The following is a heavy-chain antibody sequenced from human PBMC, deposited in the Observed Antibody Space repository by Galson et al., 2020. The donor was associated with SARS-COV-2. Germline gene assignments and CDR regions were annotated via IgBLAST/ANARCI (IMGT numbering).Heavy chain of an antibody. Sequence: GESLKISCATSGFDFSAYSMNWVRQAPGKGLEWVSSISRLSNDIYYADSVKGRFTISRDNANKSVYRHLNSLRAEDTAVYYCVRSRVGETFDSWGQGILVTVSS. J-gene: IGHJ4*02. CDR2: ISRLSNDI. V-gene: IGHV3-21*01. D-gene: IGHD3-16*01. CDR3: VRSRVGETFDS. CDR1: GFDFSAYS.